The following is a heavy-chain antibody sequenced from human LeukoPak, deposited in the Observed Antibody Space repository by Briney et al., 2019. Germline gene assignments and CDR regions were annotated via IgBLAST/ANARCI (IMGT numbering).Heavy chain of an antibody. CDR1: GFTFSSYA. Sequence: GGSLRLSCAASGFTFSSYAMSWVRQAPGKGLEWVSAISGSGGSTYYADSVKGRFTISRDYSKNTLYLQMNSLRAEDTAVYYCAKDVYDFWSGSYDYWSQGTLVTVSS. D-gene: IGHD3-3*01. J-gene: IGHJ4*02. CDR2: ISGSGGST. V-gene: IGHV3-23*01. CDR3: AKDVYDFWSGSYDY.